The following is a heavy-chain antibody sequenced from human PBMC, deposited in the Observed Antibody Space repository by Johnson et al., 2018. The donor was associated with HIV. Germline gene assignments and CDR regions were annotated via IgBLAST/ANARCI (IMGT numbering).Heavy chain of an antibody. V-gene: IGHV3-30*02. D-gene: IGHD4-23*01. J-gene: IGHJ3*02. Sequence: QVQLVESGGGVVQPGGSLRLSCAASGFTLSSYGMHWVRQAPGKGLEWLAFIRYDGSNKYYADSVKGRFTISRDNSKNTLYLQMNSLRAEDSAVYYCAKDVSVVTPSGSFDIWGQGTMVTVSS. CDR1: GFTLSSYG. CDR3: AKDVSVVTPSGSFDI. CDR2: IRYDGSNK.